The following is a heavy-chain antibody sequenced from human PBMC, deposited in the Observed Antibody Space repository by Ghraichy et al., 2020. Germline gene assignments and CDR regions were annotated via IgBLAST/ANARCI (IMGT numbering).Heavy chain of an antibody. D-gene: IGHD2-15*01. CDR2: IYSGGST. V-gene: IGHV3-53*01. CDR1: GFTVSSNY. J-gene: IGHJ4*02. CDR3: ARGLGYCSGGSCPFDY. Sequence: GGSLRLSCAASGFTVSSNYMSWVRQAPGKGLEWLSVIYSGGSTYYGDSVKGRFTISRDNSKNTLYLQMNSLRAEDTAVYYCARGLGYCSGGSCPFDYWGQGTLVTVSS.